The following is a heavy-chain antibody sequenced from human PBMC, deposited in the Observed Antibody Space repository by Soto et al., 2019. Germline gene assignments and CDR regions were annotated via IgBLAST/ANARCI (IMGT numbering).Heavy chain of an antibody. D-gene: IGHD1-1*01. CDR1: GYTFTSFY. V-gene: IGHV1-46*01. CDR2: INPSGGSA. Sequence: ASVKVSCKASGYTFTSFYIHWVRQAPGQGLEWMGIINPSGGSASYAQQFQGRVTMTRDTSTGTFYMDLSSLRSEDTAVYYCARGTGFTFQHWGQGTLVTVS. J-gene: IGHJ1*01. CDR3: ARGTGFTFQH.